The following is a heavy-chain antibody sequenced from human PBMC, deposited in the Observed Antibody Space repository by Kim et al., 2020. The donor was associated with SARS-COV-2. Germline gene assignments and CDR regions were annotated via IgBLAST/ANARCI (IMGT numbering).Heavy chain of an antibody. J-gene: IGHJ6*01. CDR1: GFTFSSYA. V-gene: IGHV3-30-3*01. Sequence: GGSLRLSCAASGFTFSSYAMHWVRQAPGKGLEWVAVISYDGSNKYYADSVKGRFTISRDNSKNTLYLQMNSLRAEDTAVYYCARGPPFRITGQSNWGMDV. CDR3: ARGPPFRITGQSNWGMDV. CDR2: ISYDGSNK. D-gene: IGHD3-10*01.